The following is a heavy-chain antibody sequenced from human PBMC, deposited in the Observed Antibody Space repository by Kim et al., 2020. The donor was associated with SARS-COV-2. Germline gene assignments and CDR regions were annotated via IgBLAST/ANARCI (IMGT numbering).Heavy chain of an antibody. Sequence: SETLSLTCAVYGGSFSGYYWSWIRQSPGKGLEWIGEINHSGRTNYSPSLQRRASITVDKSKNQFSLKLTAVIAAATAAYYCTRGNWANRFDDWGQGTPVT. V-gene: IGHV4-34*01. J-gene: IGHJ4*02. D-gene: IGHD1-1*01. CDR1: GGSFSGYY. CDR3: TRGNWANRFDD. CDR2: INHSGRT.